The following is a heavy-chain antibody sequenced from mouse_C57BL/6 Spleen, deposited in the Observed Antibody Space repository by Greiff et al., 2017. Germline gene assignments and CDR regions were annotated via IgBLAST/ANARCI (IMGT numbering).Heavy chain of an antibody. V-gene: IGHV1-69*01. CDR2: IDPSDSYT. Sequence: VQLQQPGAELVMPGASVKLSCKASGYTFTSYWMHWVKQRPGQGLEWIGEIDPSDSYTNYNQKFKGKSTLTVDKSSSTAYMQLSSLTSEDSAVYYCARLDITTVVADYWGQGTTLTVSP. CDR1: GYTFTSYW. J-gene: IGHJ2*01. D-gene: IGHD1-1*01. CDR3: ARLDITTVVADY.